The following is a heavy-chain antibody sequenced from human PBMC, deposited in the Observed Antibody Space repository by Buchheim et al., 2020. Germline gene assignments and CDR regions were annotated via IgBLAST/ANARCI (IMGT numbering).Heavy chain of an antibody. CDR2: ISISGDTT. CDR1: GFTFSSAA. Sequence: EVQLVESGGGLVQPGGSLRLSCEVSGFTFSSAAISWVRQAPGKGLEWVSFISISGDTTNYADSVMDRFTISRDNSKNTLSLQMNSLRAEDTAVYYCAKEIRPNDFWGQGTL. V-gene: IGHV3-23*04. J-gene: IGHJ4*02. CDR3: AKEIRPNDF.